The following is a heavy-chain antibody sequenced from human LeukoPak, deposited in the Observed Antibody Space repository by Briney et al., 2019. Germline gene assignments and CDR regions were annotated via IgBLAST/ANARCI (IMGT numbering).Heavy chain of an antibody. Sequence: PGGSLRLSCAASGFTFSSYAMHWVRQAPGKGLEWVAVISYDGSNKYYADSVKGRFTISRDNSKNTLYLQMNSLRAEDTAVYYCARGGGSITMIVVAWGQGTLVTVSS. CDR3: ARGGGSITMIVVA. D-gene: IGHD3-22*01. J-gene: IGHJ1*01. CDR1: GFTFSSYA. CDR2: ISYDGSNK. V-gene: IGHV3-30-3*01.